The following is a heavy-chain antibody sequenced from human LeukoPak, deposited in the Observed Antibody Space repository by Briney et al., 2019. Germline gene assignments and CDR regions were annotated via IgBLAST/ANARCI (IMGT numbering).Heavy chain of an antibody. CDR3: AKDLDIVVVTANRYYYYYGMDV. J-gene: IGHJ6*02. CDR1: GFTFSSYA. D-gene: IGHD2-21*02. Sequence: GGSLRLSCAASGFTFSSYAMSWVRQAPGKGLEWVSAISGSGGSTYYADSVKGRFTISRDNSKNTLYLQMNSLRAEDTAVYYCAKDLDIVVVTANRYYYYYGMDVWGQGTTVTVSS. CDR2: ISGSGGST. V-gene: IGHV3-23*01.